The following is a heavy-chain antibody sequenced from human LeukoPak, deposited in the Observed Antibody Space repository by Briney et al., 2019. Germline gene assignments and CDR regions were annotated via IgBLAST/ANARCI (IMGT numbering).Heavy chain of an antibody. CDR2: ISAYNGNT. D-gene: IGHD2-2*01. CDR1: GYTFTSYG. CDR3: ARVNVVITYYYYYMDV. Sequence: ASVKVSCKASGYTFTSYGISWVRQAPGQGLEWMGWISAYNGNTNYAQKLQGRVTMTTDTSTSTAYMELRSLRSDDTAVYYCARVNVVITYYYYYMDVWGKGTTVTVSS. J-gene: IGHJ6*03. V-gene: IGHV1-18*01.